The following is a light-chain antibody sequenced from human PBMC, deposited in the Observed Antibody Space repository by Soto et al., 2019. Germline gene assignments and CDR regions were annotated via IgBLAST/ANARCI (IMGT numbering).Light chain of an antibody. CDR3: QHYNTWPWT. Sequence: ETVMTQSPATLYVSPGERATLSCRASQSVNSNLAWYQQKLGQAPRVLIYGASTRATGIPARFSGSGSETEFILTISSLQSEDFAVYYCQHYNTWPWTFGQGTKVDIK. J-gene: IGKJ1*01. CDR1: QSVNSN. V-gene: IGKV3-15*01. CDR2: GAS.